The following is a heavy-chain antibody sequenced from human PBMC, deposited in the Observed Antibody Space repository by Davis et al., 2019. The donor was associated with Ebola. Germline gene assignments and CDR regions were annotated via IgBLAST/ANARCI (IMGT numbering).Heavy chain of an antibody. CDR1: GGSISSYY. Sequence: SETLSLTCTVSGGSISSYYWSWIRQPAGKGLEWIGRIYGTGGTTSNPSLKSRVSMSVDTSQNQVSLRLTSVGAADTAVYYCARAPPISSTSLYYYYGMDVWGQGTTVTVSS. V-gene: IGHV4-4*07. D-gene: IGHD2-2*01. CDR3: ARAPPISSTSLYYYYGMDV. J-gene: IGHJ6*02. CDR2: IYGTGGT.